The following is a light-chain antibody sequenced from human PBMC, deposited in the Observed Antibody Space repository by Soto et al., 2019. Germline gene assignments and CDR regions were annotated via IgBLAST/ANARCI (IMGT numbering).Light chain of an antibody. J-gene: IGLJ2*01. V-gene: IGLV2-14*03. Sequence: QPVLTQPASVSGSPGESITISCTGTSSDVGGYNSVSWHQQHPGKAPKLLVYDVNNRPSGVSNRFSGSKSGNTASLTISGLQDEDEADYYCASYTSRSTLAFGGGTKLTVL. CDR1: SSDVGGYNS. CDR2: DVN. CDR3: ASYTSRSTLA.